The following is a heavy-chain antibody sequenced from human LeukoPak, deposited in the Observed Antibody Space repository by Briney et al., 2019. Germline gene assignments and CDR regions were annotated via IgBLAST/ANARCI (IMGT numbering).Heavy chain of an antibody. CDR3: ASNLAATYHFYYGIDV. CDR1: GFTFSDYY. CDR2: INSGGSSI. D-gene: IGHD1-26*01. Sequence: GGSLRLSCAASGFTFSDYYMSWIRQAPGKGLEWVSFINSGGSSIYYVDSVKGRFTISRDNAKNSLYLQMSSLRAEDTAVYYCASNLAATYHFYYGIDVWGQGTTVTVSS. J-gene: IGHJ6*02. V-gene: IGHV3-11*01.